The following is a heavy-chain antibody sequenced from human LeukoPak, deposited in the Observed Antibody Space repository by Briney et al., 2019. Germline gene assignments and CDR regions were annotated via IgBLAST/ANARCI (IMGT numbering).Heavy chain of an antibody. D-gene: IGHD3-10*01. CDR2: IKRKTEGGTT. V-gene: IGHV3-15*07. CDR3: TTGNFGPY. CDR1: GFTFSDAW. J-gene: IGHJ4*02. Sequence: GGSLRLSCAASGFTFSDAWMNWVRQAQGKGLEWVGRIKRKTEGGTTDYAAPVKGRFTISRDDSKSTLYLQMNSLKTEDTAFYYCTTGNFGPYWGQGTLFTVSS.